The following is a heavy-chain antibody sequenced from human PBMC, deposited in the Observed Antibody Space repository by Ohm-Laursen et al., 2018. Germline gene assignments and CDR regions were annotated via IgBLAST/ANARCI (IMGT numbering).Heavy chain of an antibody. CDR1: GFNFSTYE. J-gene: IGHJ6*02. CDR2: ITSSGDAV. CDR3: ARGRQQLGDYYYGMDV. V-gene: IGHV3-48*03. Sequence: SLRLSCAASGFNFSTYEMNWVRQAPGKGLEWVSYITSSGDAVFYTDSVKGRFTISRDNAKNSLYLQMNSLRAEDTAVYYCARGRQQLGDYYYGMDVWGQGATVTVSS. D-gene: IGHD6-13*01.